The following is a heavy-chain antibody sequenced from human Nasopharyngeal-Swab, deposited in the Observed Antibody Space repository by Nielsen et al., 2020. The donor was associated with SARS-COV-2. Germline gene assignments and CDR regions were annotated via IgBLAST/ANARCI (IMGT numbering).Heavy chain of an antibody. V-gene: IGHV1-46*01. CDR3: ARVRYDFWSGYHDYYYYYMDV. CDR1: GYTFTSYY. D-gene: IGHD3-3*01. J-gene: IGHJ6*03. CDR2: INPSGGST. Sequence: ASVKVSCKASGYTFTSYYMHWVRQAPGQGLEWMGIINPSGGSTSYAQKFQGRVTMTRDTSTSTVYMELSSLRSEDTAVYYCARVRYDFWSGYHDYYYYYMDVWGKGTTVTVSS.